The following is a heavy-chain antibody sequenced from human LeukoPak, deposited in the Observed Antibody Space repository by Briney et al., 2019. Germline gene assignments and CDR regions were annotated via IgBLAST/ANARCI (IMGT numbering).Heavy chain of an antibody. Sequence: GGSLRLSCAASGFPFSSYSMNWVRQAPGEGLEWVSYISSSRTTSYADSVKGRFTISRDNAKNSLYLQMNSLRAEDTAVYYCARSTTLGSSSWYPYRRPRGYFDYWGQGTLVTVSS. CDR1: GFPFSSYS. D-gene: IGHD6-13*01. V-gene: IGHV3-48*01. J-gene: IGHJ4*02. CDR3: ARSTTLGSSSWYPYRRPRGYFDY. CDR2: ISSSRTT.